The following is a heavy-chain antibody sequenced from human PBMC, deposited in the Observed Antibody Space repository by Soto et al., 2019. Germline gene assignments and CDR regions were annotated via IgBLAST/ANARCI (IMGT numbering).Heavy chain of an antibody. Sequence: QVQLVQSGAEVKKPGSSVKVSCKASGGTFSSYAISWVRQAPGQGLEWMGGIIPIFGTANYAQKFQGRVTITADESTSTAYMELSSLRSEDTAVYYCASEPYCGGDCYSGFDYWGQGTLVTVSS. V-gene: IGHV1-69*01. CDR1: GGTFSSYA. CDR2: IIPIFGTA. J-gene: IGHJ4*02. D-gene: IGHD2-21*02. CDR3: ASEPYCGGDCYSGFDY.